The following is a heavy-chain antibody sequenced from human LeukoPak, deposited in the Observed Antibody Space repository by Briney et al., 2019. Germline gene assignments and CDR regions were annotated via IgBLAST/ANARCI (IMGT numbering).Heavy chain of an antibody. J-gene: IGHJ5*02. D-gene: IGHD3-22*01. CDR2: IYYSGST. Sequence: SETLSLTCTVSGGSISSSYYYWGWIRQPPGKGLEWIGSIYYSGSTYYNPSLKSRVTISVDRSKNQFSLKLSSVTAADTAVYYCARDYYDSSGHNWFDPWGQGTLVTVSS. V-gene: IGHV4-39*07. CDR3: ARDYYDSSGHNWFDP. CDR1: GGSISSSYYY.